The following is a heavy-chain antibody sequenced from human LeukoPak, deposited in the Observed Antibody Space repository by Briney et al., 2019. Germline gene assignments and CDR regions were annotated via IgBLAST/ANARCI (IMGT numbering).Heavy chain of an antibody. D-gene: IGHD3-22*01. CDR2: IYYSGST. V-gene: IGHV4-39*01. Sequence: SETLSLTCTVSGGSISSSAYYWGWIRQPPGKGLEWIGSIYYSGSTYYNPSLKSRVTISVDTSKNQFSLKLSSVTAADTAVYYCARQTFITGIDYWGQGTLVTVSS. CDR1: GGSISSSAYY. CDR3: ARQTFITGIDY. J-gene: IGHJ4*02.